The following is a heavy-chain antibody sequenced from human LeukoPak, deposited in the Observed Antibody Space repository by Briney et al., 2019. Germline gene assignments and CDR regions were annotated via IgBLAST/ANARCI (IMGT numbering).Heavy chain of an antibody. CDR2: INAGNGNT. CDR3: AREGYSYGKYYFDY. Sequence: ASVKVSCKASGYTFTSYAMHWVRQAPGQRLEWMGWINAGNGNTKYSQKFQGRVTITADESTSTAYMELSSLRSEDTAVYYCAREGYSYGKYYFDYWGQGTLVTVSS. J-gene: IGHJ4*02. CDR1: GYTFTSYA. D-gene: IGHD5-18*01. V-gene: IGHV1-3*01.